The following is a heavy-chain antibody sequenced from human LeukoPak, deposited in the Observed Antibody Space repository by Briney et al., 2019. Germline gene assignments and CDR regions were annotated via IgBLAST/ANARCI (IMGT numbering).Heavy chain of an antibody. CDR1: GYTLTELS. D-gene: IGHD4/OR15-4a*01. CDR3: ATASRDYHTRWYFDL. J-gene: IGHJ2*01. CDR2: FDPEDGET. V-gene: IGHV1-24*01. Sequence: GASVKVSCKVSGYTLTELSMHWVRQAPGKGLEWMGGFDPEDGETIYAQKFQGRVTMTEDTSTDTAYMELSSLRSEDTAVYYCATASRDYHTRWYFDLWGRGTLVTVSS.